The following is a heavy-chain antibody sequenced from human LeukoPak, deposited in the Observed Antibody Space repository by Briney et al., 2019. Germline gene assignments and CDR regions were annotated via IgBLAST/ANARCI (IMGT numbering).Heavy chain of an antibody. CDR3: ARDLNYGGNSGYY. D-gene: IGHD4-23*01. J-gene: IGHJ4*02. Sequence: GGSLRLSCAASGFTVSSNYMSWVRQAPGKGLEWVSVIYSGGSTYYADSVKGRFTISRDNSKNTLYLQMNGLRAEDTAVYYCARDLNYGGNSGYYWGQGTLVTVSS. CDR1: GFTVSSNY. CDR2: IYSGGST. V-gene: IGHV3-66*02.